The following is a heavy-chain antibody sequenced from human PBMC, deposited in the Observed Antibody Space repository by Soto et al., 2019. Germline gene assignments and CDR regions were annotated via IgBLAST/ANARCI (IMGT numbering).Heavy chain of an antibody. CDR1: GFSFNTYA. CDR3: ASDPGIAAAGMDY. J-gene: IGHJ4*02. V-gene: IGHV3-48*04. D-gene: IGHD6-25*01. CDR2: ISSSRSRI. Sequence: VQLVESGGGLIQPGGSLRLSCAASGFSFNTYAMNWVRQAPGKGLEWISYISSSRSRIYYADSVKGRFTLSRDNAKNSLYLQMNSLRAEDTAVYYCASDPGIAAAGMDYWCQGTLVTVSS.